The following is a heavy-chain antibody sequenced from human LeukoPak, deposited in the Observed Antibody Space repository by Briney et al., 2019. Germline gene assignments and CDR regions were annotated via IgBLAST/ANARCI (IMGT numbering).Heavy chain of an antibody. CDR3: AKDFNGGIAVAGHFQH. CDR2: ISGSGGST. D-gene: IGHD6-19*01. V-gene: IGHV3-23*01. Sequence: TGGSLRLSCAASGFTFSSYAMSWVRQAPGKGLEWVSAISGSGGSTYYADSVKGRFTISRDNSKNTLYLQMNSLRAEDTAVYYCAKDFNGGIAVAGHFQHWGQGTLVTVSS. CDR1: GFTFSSYA. J-gene: IGHJ1*01.